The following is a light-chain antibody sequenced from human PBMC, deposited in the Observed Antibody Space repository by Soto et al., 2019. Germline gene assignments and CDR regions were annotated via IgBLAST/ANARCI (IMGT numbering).Light chain of an antibody. V-gene: IGKV2-28*01. J-gene: IGKJ4*01. Sequence: DIVMTQSPLSLPVTPGEPASISCRSSQSLLHSNGYNYLDWYLQKPGQSPQLLIYLGSSRAFGVHYRFSGSVSDTDFTLKISRVEAEDVGVYYCMEALQSPLTFGGGTKVEIK. CDR1: QSLLHSNGYNY. CDR2: LGS. CDR3: MEALQSPLT.